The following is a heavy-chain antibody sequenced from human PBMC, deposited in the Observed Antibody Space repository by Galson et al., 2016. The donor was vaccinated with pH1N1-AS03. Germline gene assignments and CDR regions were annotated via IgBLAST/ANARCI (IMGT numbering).Heavy chain of an antibody. Sequence: ETLSLTCAVSGGSISSSNWWSWVRQPPGKGLEWIGEIYHSGSTNYNPSLKSRVTILVDTSKDQFSLRLTSVTAADTAVYYCARHPVPELFWSGFPTNWFDPWGQGIRVTVSS. CDR3: ARHPVPELFWSGFPTNWFDP. CDR2: IYHSGST. CDR1: GGSISSSNW. D-gene: IGHD3-3*01. V-gene: IGHV4-4*02. J-gene: IGHJ5*02.